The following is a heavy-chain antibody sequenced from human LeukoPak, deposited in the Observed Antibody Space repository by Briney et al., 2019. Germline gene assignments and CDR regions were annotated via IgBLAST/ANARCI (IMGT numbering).Heavy chain of an antibody. J-gene: IGHJ4*02. CDR2: IKHSGST. Sequence: SETLPLTCAVYGGSFSGYYWSWIRQPPAKGLEWIGGIKHSGSTNYKPSLKSRVTMSVDTSKNQFSLKLSSVTAADAAVYYCARDRHLGYCSGGSCYRYDYWGQGTLVTVSS. D-gene: IGHD2-15*01. CDR3: ARDRHLGYCSGGSCYRYDY. V-gene: IGHV4-34*01. CDR1: GGSFSGYY.